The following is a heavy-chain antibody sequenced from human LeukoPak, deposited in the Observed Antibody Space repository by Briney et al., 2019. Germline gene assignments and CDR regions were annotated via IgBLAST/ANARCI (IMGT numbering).Heavy chain of an antibody. D-gene: IGHD1-26*01. J-gene: IGHJ4*02. Sequence: ASVKVSCKASGYIFINHGIAWVRQAPGQGLEYMGWISAYNGNTDYAQKFQGRVTMTTDTSTSTAYMELRGLRFDDTAGYYCARWGPSPSDYWGQGTLVTVSS. V-gene: IGHV1-18*01. CDR2: ISAYNGNT. CDR3: ARWGPSPSDY. CDR1: GYIFINHG.